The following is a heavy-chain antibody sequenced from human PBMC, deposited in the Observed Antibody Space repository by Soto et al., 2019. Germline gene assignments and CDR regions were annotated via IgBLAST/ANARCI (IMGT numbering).Heavy chain of an antibody. J-gene: IGHJ6*02. Sequence: EVQLLESGGGLVQPGGSLRLSCAASGFTFSSYAMKWVRQAPGKGLEWVSLIGESGTPTYYADSVKGRFTISRDNSGNTLFLKMSSLRAEDTAVYYCARYIPGVRYYGMDVWGQGTTVTVSS. CDR3: ARYIPGVRYYGMDV. D-gene: IGHD5-18*01. V-gene: IGHV3-23*01. CDR2: IGESGTPT. CDR1: GFTFSSYA.